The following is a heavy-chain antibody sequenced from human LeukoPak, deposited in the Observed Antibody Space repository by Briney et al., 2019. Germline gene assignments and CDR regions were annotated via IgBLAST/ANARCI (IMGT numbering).Heavy chain of an antibody. CDR2: IYYSGGP. J-gene: IGHJ5*02. D-gene: IGHD6-13*01. CDR1: GGSISTSSYY. CDR3: ARPALSSSWRLNRFDP. V-gene: IGHV4-39*01. Sequence: SETLSLTCTVSGGSISTSSYYWGWIRQPPGRGPEWIGNIYYSGGPHYNPSLKSRVTISVDTSKNQFSLKLSSVTAADTAVYYCARPALSSSWRLNRFDPWGQGTLVTVSS.